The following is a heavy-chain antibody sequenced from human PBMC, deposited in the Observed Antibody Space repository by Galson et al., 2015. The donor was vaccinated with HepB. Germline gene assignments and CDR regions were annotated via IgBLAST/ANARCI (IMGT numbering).Heavy chain of an antibody. CDR3: ASNDVDIDLGVVY. CDR1: GYTFTSYG. CDR2: ISAYNGNT. Sequence: SVKVSCKASGYTFTSYGISWVRQAPGQGLEWMGWISAYNGNTNYAQKFQGRVTITADESTSTAYMELSSLRSEDTAVYYCASNDVDIDLGVVYWGQGTLVTVSS. D-gene: IGHD5-12*01. J-gene: IGHJ4*02. V-gene: IGHV1-18*04.